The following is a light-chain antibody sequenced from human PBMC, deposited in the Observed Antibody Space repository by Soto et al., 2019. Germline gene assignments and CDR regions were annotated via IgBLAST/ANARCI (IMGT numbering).Light chain of an antibody. V-gene: IGLV2-23*01. Sequence: QSVLTQPASVSGSPGQSITISCTGASSDVGTYNLVSWYQQHPGQAPKLMIYEDSKRPSGISNRFSGSKSGNTASLTISGLQAEDDADYYCSSAAGSGNYVFGAGTKLTVL. J-gene: IGLJ2*01. CDR3: SSAAGSGNYV. CDR1: SSDVGTYNL. CDR2: EDS.